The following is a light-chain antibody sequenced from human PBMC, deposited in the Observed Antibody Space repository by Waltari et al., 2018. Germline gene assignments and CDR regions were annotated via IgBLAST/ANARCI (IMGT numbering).Light chain of an antibody. CDR1: SSDVGGYNY. J-gene: IGLJ3*02. CDR2: EVS. Sequence: QSALTQPASVSGSPGQSITISCTGTSSDVGGYNYVSWYQQHPGKAPKLMIYEVSNRPSGVSIRFSGSKSGNTAALTISGRQAEDEADYYCSSYTSSSTLFGGGTKLTVL. CDR3: SSYTSSSTL. V-gene: IGLV2-14*01.